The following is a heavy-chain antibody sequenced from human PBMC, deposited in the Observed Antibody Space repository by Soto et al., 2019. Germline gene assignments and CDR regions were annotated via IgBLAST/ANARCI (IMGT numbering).Heavy chain of an antibody. CDR1: GGSISSYY. Sequence: SETLSLTCTVSGGSISSYYWSWIRQPPGKGLEWIGYIYYSGSTNYNPSLKSRVTISVDTSKNQFSLKLSSVTAADTAVYYCARDLGDYGFDYWGQGTLVTVSS. J-gene: IGHJ4*02. CDR3: ARDLGDYGFDY. D-gene: IGHD4-17*01. V-gene: IGHV4-59*01. CDR2: IYYSGST.